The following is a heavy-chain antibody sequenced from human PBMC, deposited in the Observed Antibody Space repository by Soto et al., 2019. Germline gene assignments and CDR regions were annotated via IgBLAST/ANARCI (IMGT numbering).Heavy chain of an antibody. CDR2: IYPGDSDT. V-gene: IGHV5-51*01. CDR1: GDTFTNYW. D-gene: IGHD4-17*01. CDR3: ARYPTLTDYFFHGMDV. Sequence: ESLKISCKGSGDTFTNYWIVLVRQITGKGLEWMGIIYPGDSDTRYSPSFQGQVTISADRSISTAYLQWSSLKASDTGMYYCARYPTLTDYFFHGMDVWGQGTTVTV. J-gene: IGHJ6*02.